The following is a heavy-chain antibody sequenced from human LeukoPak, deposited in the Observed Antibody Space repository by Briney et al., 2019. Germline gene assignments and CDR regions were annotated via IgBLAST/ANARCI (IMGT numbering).Heavy chain of an antibody. J-gene: IGHJ4*02. Sequence: PGGSPRLSCVGSGFTFANYAMTWVRQAPGKGLEWVSDIRSSGTNTYYGDSVKGRFTISRDNSKNTVFLQMDSLRVEDTAIYHCAREGRAVAGNHYFDSWGQGTLVTVSS. D-gene: IGHD6-19*01. CDR3: AREGRAVAGNHYFDS. CDR2: IRSSGTNT. V-gene: IGHV3-23*01. CDR1: GFTFANYA.